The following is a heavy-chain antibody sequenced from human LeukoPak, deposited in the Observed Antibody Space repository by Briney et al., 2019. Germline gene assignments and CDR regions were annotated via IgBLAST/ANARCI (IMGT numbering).Heavy chain of an antibody. CDR1: GFTFSSYG. Sequence: QTGGSLRLSCAASGFTFSSYGMSWVRQAPGKGLEWVSAISGSGGSTYYADSVKGRFTISRDNSKNTLYLQMNSLRAEDTAVYYCAKDARIAVAPYYFDYWGQGTLVTVSS. CDR3: AKDARIAVAPYYFDY. D-gene: IGHD6-19*01. J-gene: IGHJ4*02. V-gene: IGHV3-23*01. CDR2: ISGSGGST.